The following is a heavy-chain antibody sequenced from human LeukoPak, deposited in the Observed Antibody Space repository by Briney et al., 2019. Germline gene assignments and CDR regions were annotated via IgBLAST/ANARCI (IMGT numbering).Heavy chain of an antibody. CDR1: GFTFSSYG. V-gene: IGHV3-23*01. CDR2: VSLSDNI. CDR3: AKVATPNTLDALDI. Sequence: GESLRLSCAASGFTFSSYGMTWVRQAPGKGLEWVSLVSLSDNIFYADSVKGRFTISRDNSKSTVHLQMDSLRVDDTAVYYCAKVATPNTLDALDIWGQGTLVTVSS. D-gene: IGHD1/OR15-1a*01. J-gene: IGHJ3*02.